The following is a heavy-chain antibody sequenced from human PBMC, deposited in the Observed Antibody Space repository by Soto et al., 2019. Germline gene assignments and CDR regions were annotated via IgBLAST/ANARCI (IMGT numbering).Heavy chain of an antibody. V-gene: IGHV4-38-2*02. Sequence: SETLSLTCAVSGFFITNGYYWGWIRQPPGKGLEWIGSIYHTGRTYYNPSLKSRVTISVDTSKNHFSLRLNSVTAADTATYYCARDRAAVAGTFDYWGQGIPVTVSS. CDR2: IYHTGRT. CDR3: ARDRAAVAGTFDY. D-gene: IGHD6-19*01. CDR1: GFFITNGYY. J-gene: IGHJ4*02.